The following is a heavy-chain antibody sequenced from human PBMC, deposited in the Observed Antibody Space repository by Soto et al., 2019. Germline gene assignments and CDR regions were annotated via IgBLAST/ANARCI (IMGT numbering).Heavy chain of an antibody. CDR2: IYTSGST. D-gene: IGHD6-6*01. Sequence: SETLSLTCTVSCGSISSYYWSWIRQPAGKGLEWIGRIYTSGSTNYNPSLKSRVTMSVDTSKNQFSLKLSSVTAADTAVYYCARWRYSSSSGGYYYGMDVWGQGTTVTVSS. V-gene: IGHV4-4*07. J-gene: IGHJ6*02. CDR1: CGSISSYY. CDR3: ARWRYSSSSGGYYYGMDV.